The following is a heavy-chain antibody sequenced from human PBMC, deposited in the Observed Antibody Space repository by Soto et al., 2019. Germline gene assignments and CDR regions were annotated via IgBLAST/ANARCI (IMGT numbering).Heavy chain of an antibody. D-gene: IGHD3-22*01. J-gene: IGHJ3*02. V-gene: IGHV4-59*01. Sequence: SETLSLTCPVSGCSISSYYWIWIRQPPRKELEWIGYIYYSGSTHYNPSLKSRVTISVDTSKNQFSLKLSSVTAADTAVYYCAREGAFYDSSGYYPHDAFDIWGQGTMVTGSS. CDR3: AREGAFYDSSGYYPHDAFDI. CDR1: GCSISSYY. CDR2: IYYSGST.